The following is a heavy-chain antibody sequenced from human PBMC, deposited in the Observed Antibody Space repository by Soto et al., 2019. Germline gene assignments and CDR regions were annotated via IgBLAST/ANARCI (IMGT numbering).Heavy chain of an antibody. Sequence: QLQLQESGSGLVKPSQTLSLTCAVSGGSISSGGYSWSWIRQPPGKGLEWIGYIYHSGSTYYNPSLRSRVTISVDRSKNQFCLKLSSVTAADTAVYYCARESDYAAYGMDVWGQGTTVTVSS. CDR2: IYHSGST. CDR1: GGSISSGGYS. V-gene: IGHV4-30-2*01. CDR3: ARESDYAAYGMDV. J-gene: IGHJ6*02. D-gene: IGHD4-17*01.